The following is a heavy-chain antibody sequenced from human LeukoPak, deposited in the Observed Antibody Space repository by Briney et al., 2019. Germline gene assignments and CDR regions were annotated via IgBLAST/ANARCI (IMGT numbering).Heavy chain of an antibody. D-gene: IGHD3-16*01. Sequence: GGSLRLSCAASGFTFSNNYMSWVRQAPGKGLEWVSVIYDSGTTFYADSVTGRFTISRDNSKNTLYLQMNSLRAEDTAVYYCARDWGKTVGFEYWGQGTLVTVSS. V-gene: IGHV3-53*01. CDR3: ARDWGKTVGFEY. J-gene: IGHJ4*02. CDR2: IYDSGTT. CDR1: GFTFSNNY.